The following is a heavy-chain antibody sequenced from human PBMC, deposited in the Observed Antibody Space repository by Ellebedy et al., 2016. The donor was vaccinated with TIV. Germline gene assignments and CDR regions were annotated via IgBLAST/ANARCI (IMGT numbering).Heavy chain of an antibody. V-gene: IGHV3-23*01. J-gene: IGHJ4*02. D-gene: IGHD6-13*01. Sequence: PGGSLRLSCEASGFMFSSYAMSWVRQAPGRGLEWVSTISGSGGGTYYTDSVKGRFTISRDNSKNTLYLQMNSLRVEDTAVYYCAVSRWAAAGLYYFDFWGQGTLVTVSS. CDR1: GFMFSSYA. CDR2: ISGSGGGT. CDR3: AVSRWAAAGLYYFDF.